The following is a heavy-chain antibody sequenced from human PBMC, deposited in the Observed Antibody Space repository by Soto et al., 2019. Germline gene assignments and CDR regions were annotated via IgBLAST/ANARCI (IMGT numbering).Heavy chain of an antibody. CDR1: GGSINGYW. CDR2: VYSSGTT. D-gene: IGHD3-10*01. CDR3: ARDIGSYAYGEGY. J-gene: IGHJ4*02. V-gene: IGHV4-4*07. Sequence: LPLTCSVSGGSINGYWWSWIRQPAGKGLEWIGRVYSSGTTDYNPSLNSRATMSVETSKNQFSLKLSSVTAADTAVYYCARDIGSYAYGEGYWGQGIQVTVSS.